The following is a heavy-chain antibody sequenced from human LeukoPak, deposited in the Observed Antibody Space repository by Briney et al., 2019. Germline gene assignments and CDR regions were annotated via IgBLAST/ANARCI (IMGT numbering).Heavy chain of an antibody. CDR1: GGTFSSYA. V-gene: IGHV1-69*05. Sequence: SVKVSCKASGGTFSSYAISWVRQAPGQGLEWMGGTIPIFGTANYAQKFQGRVTITTDESTSTAYMELSSLRSEDTAVYYCARPIYGTLLRGAFQHWGQGTLVTVSS. D-gene: IGHD3-3*02. J-gene: IGHJ1*01. CDR3: ARPIYGTLLRGAFQH. CDR2: TIPIFGTA.